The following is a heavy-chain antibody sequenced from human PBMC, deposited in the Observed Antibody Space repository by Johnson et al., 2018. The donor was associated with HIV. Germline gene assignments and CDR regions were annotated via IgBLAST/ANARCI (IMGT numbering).Heavy chain of an antibody. D-gene: IGHD1-26*01. CDR3: ARGDVGAFDI. J-gene: IGHJ3*02. CDR1: GFTFKSYG. V-gene: IGHV3-33*01. CDR2: IWYDGSNE. Sequence: QVQLVESGGGVVQPGRSLRLSCEASGFTFKSYGMHWVRQAPGKGLEWVTVIWYDGSNEYYADSVKGRFTVSRDNSKNTLYLQMNSLRVEETAVYYCARGDVGAFDIWGQGTMVTVSS.